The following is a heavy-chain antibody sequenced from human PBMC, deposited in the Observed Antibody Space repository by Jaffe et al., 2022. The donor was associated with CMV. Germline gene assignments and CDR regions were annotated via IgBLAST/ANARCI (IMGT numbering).Heavy chain of an antibody. CDR2: IWYDGSNK. D-gene: IGHD1-26*01. Sequence: QVQLVESGGGVVQPGRSLRLSCAASGFTFSSYGMHWVRQAPGKGLEWVAVIWYDGSNKYYADSVKGRFTISRDNSKNTLYLQMNSLRAEDTAVYYCARDHSGSYGGGSFDYWGQGTLVTVSS. V-gene: IGHV3-33*08. CDR1: GFTFSSYG. CDR3: ARDHSGSYGGGSFDY. J-gene: IGHJ4*02.